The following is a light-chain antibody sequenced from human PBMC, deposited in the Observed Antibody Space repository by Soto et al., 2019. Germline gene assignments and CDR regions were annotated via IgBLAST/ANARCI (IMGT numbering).Light chain of an antibody. CDR1: QSVATN. V-gene: IGKV3-15*01. Sequence: EAVLTQSPATLSVFPGERATLSCRASQSVATNLAWYQQRPVQAPRLLIYGASKRAIGLPARFSGSGSGTEFTLTITSLQSEDFAVYYCKQYKEWPPFTFGQGTRLEI. CDR2: GAS. CDR3: KQYKEWPPFT. J-gene: IGKJ5*01.